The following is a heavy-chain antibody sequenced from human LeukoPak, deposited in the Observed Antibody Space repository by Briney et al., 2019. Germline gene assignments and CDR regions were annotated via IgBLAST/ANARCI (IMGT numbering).Heavy chain of an antibody. CDR3: ARERRYYYGSGSYKTYYYYGMDV. J-gene: IGHJ6*02. Sequence: GGSLRLSCAASGFSFSNYWMSWVRQAPGKGLEWVANIKQDGSEKYYVDSVKGRFTISRDNAKNSLYLQMNSLRAEDTAVYYCARERRYYYGSGSYKTYYYYGMDVWGQGTTVTVSS. CDR2: IKQDGSEK. V-gene: IGHV3-7*01. D-gene: IGHD3-10*01. CDR1: GFSFSNYW.